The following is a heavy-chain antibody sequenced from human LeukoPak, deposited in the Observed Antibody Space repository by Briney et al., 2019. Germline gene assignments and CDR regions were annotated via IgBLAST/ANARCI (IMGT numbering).Heavy chain of an antibody. CDR1: GFTFSSYS. D-gene: IGHD6-19*01. J-gene: IGHJ4*02. CDR3: ASWWWLVRYFDY. CDR2: ISSGYPTI. V-gene: IGHV3-48*01. Sequence: PGGSLRLSCAASGFTFSSYSINWVRQAPGKGLEWVSYISSGYPTIYYADSVKGRFTISRDNAKNSLYLQMNSLRAEDTAVYYCASWWWLVRYFDYWGQGTLVTVSS.